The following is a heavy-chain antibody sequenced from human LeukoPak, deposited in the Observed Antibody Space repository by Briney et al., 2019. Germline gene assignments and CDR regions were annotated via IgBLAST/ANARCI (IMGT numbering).Heavy chain of an antibody. D-gene: IGHD1-26*01. J-gene: IGHJ4*02. Sequence: PGGSLRLSCAASGFTFSSYSMNWVRQAPGKGLEWVSSISSSSSYIYYADSVKGRFTISRDNAKNSLYLQMNSLRAEDTAVYYCASHGRLVGATTDFDYWGQGTLVTVSS. CDR3: ASHGRLVGATTDFDY. CDR1: GFTFSSYS. CDR2: ISSSSSYI. V-gene: IGHV3-21*01.